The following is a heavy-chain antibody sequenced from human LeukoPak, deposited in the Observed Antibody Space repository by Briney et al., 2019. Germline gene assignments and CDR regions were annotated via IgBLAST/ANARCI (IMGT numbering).Heavy chain of an antibody. D-gene: IGHD2-2*01. CDR3: ARGDGGYCSSTSCGNFDY. CDR1: GGTFSSYA. Sequence: SVKVSCKASGGTFSSYAISWVRQAPGQGLEWMGRIIPIFGTANYAQKFQGRVTITTDESTSTAYMELSSLRSEDTAVYYCARGDGGYCSSTSCGNFDYWGQGTLVTVSS. J-gene: IGHJ4*02. V-gene: IGHV1-69*05. CDR2: IIPIFGTA.